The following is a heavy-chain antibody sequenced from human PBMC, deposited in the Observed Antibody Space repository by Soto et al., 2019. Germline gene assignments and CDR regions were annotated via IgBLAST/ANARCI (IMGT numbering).Heavy chain of an antibody. CDR3: ARDETCSSTSCYTRRLIGMDV. J-gene: IGHJ6*02. V-gene: IGHV3-33*01. CDR2: IWYDGSNK. D-gene: IGHD2-2*01. Sequence: PGGSLRLSCAASGFTFSSYGMHWVRQAPGKGLEWVAVIWYDGSNKYYADSVKGRFTISRDNSKNTLYLQMNSLRAEDTAVYYCARDETCSSTSCYTRRLIGMDVWGQGTTVTVSS. CDR1: GFTFSSYG.